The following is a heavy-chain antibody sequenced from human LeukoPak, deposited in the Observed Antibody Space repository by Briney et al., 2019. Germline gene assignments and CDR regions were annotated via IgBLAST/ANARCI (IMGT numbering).Heavy chain of an antibody. V-gene: IGHV1-24*01. J-gene: IGHJ5*02. CDR1: GYTLTELS. Sequence: ASVKVSCKVSGYTLTELSMHWVRQAPGKGLEWMGGFDPEDGETIYAQKFQGRVTMTEDTSTDTAYMELSSLRSEDTAVYYCAREPVMVRGVIRFNWFDPWGQGTLVTVSS. CDR3: AREPVMVRGVIRFNWFDP. CDR2: FDPEDGET. D-gene: IGHD3-10*01.